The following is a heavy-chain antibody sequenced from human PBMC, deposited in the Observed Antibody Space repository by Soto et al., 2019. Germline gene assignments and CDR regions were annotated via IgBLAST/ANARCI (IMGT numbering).Heavy chain of an antibody. CDR2: INSDGSST. J-gene: IGHJ5*02. CDR3: ERVPRITMIVVASPWFDP. D-gene: IGHD3-22*01. Sequence: GGSLRLSCAASGFTFSSYWMHWVRQAPGKGLVWVSRINSDGSSTSYADSVKGRFTISRDNAKNTLYLQMNSLRAEDTAVYYCERVPRITMIVVASPWFDPWGQEPLVTVSS. CDR1: GFTFSSYW. V-gene: IGHV3-74*01.